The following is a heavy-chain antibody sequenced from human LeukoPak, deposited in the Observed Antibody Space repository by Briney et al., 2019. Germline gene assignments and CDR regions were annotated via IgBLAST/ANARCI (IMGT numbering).Heavy chain of an antibody. CDR2: ISSSSSAI. D-gene: IGHD2-2*01. Sequence: SGGSLRLSCAASGFTFSSYTMNWVRQAPGKGLEWVSYISSSSSAIYYADSVQGRFTISRDNAKNSLYLKMNSLRDEDTAVHYCARTSYVDYWGQGTLVTVSS. CDR1: GFTFSSYT. J-gene: IGHJ4*02. V-gene: IGHV3-48*02. CDR3: ARTSYVDY.